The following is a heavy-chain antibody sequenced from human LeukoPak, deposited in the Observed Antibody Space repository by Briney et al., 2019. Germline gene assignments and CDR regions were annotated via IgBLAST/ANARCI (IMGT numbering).Heavy chain of an antibody. J-gene: IGHJ4*02. CDR3: AREMYSSSSFDY. CDR2: INPNSGGT. Sequence: ASVKVSCKASGYTFTGYYMHWVRQAPGQGLEWMGWINPNSGGTNYAQKFQGRVTMTTDTSTSTAYMELRSLRSDDTAVYYCAREMYSSSSFDYWGQGTLVTVSS. D-gene: IGHD6-13*01. V-gene: IGHV1-2*02. CDR1: GYTFTGYY.